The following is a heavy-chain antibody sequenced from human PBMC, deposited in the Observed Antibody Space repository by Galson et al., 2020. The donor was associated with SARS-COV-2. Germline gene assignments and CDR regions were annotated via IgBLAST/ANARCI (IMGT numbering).Heavy chain of an antibody. Sequence: SGPTLVKPTQTLTLTCTFSGFSLSTSGMCVSWIRQPPGKALEWLALIDWDDDKYYSTSLKTRLTISKDTSKNQVVLTMTNMDPVDTATYYCARIMALWFGDDFYYYYCGMDVWGQGTTVTVSS. V-gene: IGHV2-70*01. CDR2: IDWDDDK. D-gene: IGHD3-10*01. CDR3: ARIMALWFGDDFYYYYCGMDV. CDR1: GFSLSTSGMC. J-gene: IGHJ6*02.